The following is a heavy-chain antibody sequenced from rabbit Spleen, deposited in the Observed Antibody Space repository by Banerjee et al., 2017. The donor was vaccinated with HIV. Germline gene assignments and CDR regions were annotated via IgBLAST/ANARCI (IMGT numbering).Heavy chain of an antibody. CDR1: GFSFSSSYW. J-gene: IGHJ4*01. V-gene: IGHV1S45*01. CDR2: IYAGSSGST. Sequence: QEQLEESGGDLVKPEGSLTLTCTASGFSFSSSYWICWVRQAPGKGLEWIACIYAGSSGSTGYASWAKGRFTISKTSSTTVTLQMTSLTAADTATYFCARGLALAALWGPGTLVTVS. CDR3: ARGLALAAL. D-gene: IGHD4-2*01.